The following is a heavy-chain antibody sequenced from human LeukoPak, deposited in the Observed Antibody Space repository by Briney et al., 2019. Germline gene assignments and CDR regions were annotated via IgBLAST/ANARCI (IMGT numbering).Heavy chain of an antibody. Sequence: GGSLRLSCAASGFTFSSYWMTWVRQAPGKGLEWVANIKQDGSEKYYVDSVKGRFTISRDNAKNSLYLQMNSLRAEDTAVYYCARHYDILTGYMDVWGKGTTVTISS. D-gene: IGHD3-9*01. CDR1: GFTFSSYW. CDR2: IKQDGSEK. V-gene: IGHV3-7*01. CDR3: ARHYDILTGYMDV. J-gene: IGHJ6*03.